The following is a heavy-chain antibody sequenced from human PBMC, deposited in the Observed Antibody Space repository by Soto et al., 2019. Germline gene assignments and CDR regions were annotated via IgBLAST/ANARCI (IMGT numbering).Heavy chain of an antibody. D-gene: IGHD2-2*01. CDR1: GFTFDDYA. J-gene: IGHJ4*02. CDR3: AKGDVVVLPAAAIDY. CDR2: INWNSGII. V-gene: IGHV3-9*01. Sequence: EVQLVESGGGLVQPGRSLRLSCAASGFTFDDYAMHWVRQVPGKALGGVSGINWNSGIIQYADSVKGRFTISRDNAKNSLYLQMNSLRPEDTALYYCAKGDVVVLPAAAIDYWGLGTLVTVSS.